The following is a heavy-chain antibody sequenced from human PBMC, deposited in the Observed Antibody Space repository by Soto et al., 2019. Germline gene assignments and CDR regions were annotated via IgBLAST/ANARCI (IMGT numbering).Heavy chain of an antibody. Sequence: QGQRVQSGAKVKKPGSSVKVSCKASGGTFSSCAISWVRQAPGQGLEWMGGIIPIFGTANYAQKFQGRVTITADESTSTAYMELSSLRSEDTAVYYCARLPVADLYRDYWGQGTLVTVSS. J-gene: IGHJ4*02. CDR1: GGTFSSCA. CDR3: ARLPVADLYRDY. D-gene: IGHD6-19*01. V-gene: IGHV1-69*12. CDR2: IIPIFGTA.